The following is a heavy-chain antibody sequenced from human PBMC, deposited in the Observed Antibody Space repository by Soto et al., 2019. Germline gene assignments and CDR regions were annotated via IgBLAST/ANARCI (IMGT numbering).Heavy chain of an antibody. CDR1: GFTCSIYA. CDR3: AKDPTYCSSTSCPAGRNTSFDP. D-gene: IGHD2-2*01. J-gene: IGHJ5*02. Sequence: GGSLRLSCAASGFTCSIYAMSWVRQAPGKGLEWVSAISGSGGSTYYADSVKGRFTISRDNSKNTLYLQMNSLRAEDTAVYYCAKDPTYCSSTSCPAGRNTSFDPRVQGTLVTGTS. V-gene: IGHV3-23*01. CDR2: ISGSGGST.